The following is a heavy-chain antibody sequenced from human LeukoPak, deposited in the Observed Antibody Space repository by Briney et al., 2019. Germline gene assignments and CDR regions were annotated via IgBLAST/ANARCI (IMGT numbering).Heavy chain of an antibody. D-gene: IGHD5-12*01. V-gene: IGHV3-7*01. CDR3: ASRRGYSGDNLFDY. CDR2: INQDGGEK. CDR1: GFTFSSYW. Sequence: GGSLRLSCAASGFTFSSYWMSWVRQAPGKGLEWVAKINQDGGEKYYVDSVKGRFTITRDNAKNSLDLQMNSLRADDTAVYHCASRRGYSGDNLFDYWGQGTQVTVSS. J-gene: IGHJ4*02.